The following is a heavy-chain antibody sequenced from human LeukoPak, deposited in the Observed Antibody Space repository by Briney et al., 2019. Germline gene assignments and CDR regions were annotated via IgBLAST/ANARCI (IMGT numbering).Heavy chain of an antibody. CDR2: IIPTFGTA. Sequence: ASVKVSCKASGGTFSSYAISWVRQAPGQGLEWMGGIIPTFGTANYAQKFQGRVTITTDESTSTAYMELSSLRSEDTAVYYCARGRSSSPPLDYYYMDVWGKGTTVTVSS. J-gene: IGHJ6*03. V-gene: IGHV1-69*05. CDR3: ARGRSSSPPLDYYYMDV. D-gene: IGHD6-13*01. CDR1: GGTFSSYA.